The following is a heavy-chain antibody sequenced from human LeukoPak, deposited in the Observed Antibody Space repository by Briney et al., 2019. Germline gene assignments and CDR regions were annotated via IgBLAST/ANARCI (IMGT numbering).Heavy chain of an antibody. V-gene: IGHV4-39*01. D-gene: IGHD4-17*01. CDR2: IYYSGST. Sequence: SQTLSLTCTVSGGSISSSTYYWGWLRQPPGKGLEWIGSIYYSGSTYYNPSLKSRVTISVNTSKNQFSLKLSSVTAADTAVYYCARLDGDSLFDYWGQGTLVTVSS. CDR1: GGSISSSTYY. CDR3: ARLDGDSLFDY. J-gene: IGHJ4*02.